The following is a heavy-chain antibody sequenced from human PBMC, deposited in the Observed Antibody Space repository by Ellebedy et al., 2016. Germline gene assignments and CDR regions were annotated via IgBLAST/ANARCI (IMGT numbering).Heavy chain of an antibody. V-gene: IGHV3-66*01. J-gene: IGHJ6*02. CDR2: IYSGGST. D-gene: IGHD2-8*02. Sequence: GWSLRLSCAASGFTVSTNYMSWVRQAPGKGLEWVSVIYSGGSTYYADSVKGRFTISRDNSKNMLFLQMNSLRAEDTAVYYCARDLVLDDYYYYGMDVWGQGTTVTVSS. CDR1: GFTVSTNY. CDR3: ARDLVLDDYYYYGMDV.